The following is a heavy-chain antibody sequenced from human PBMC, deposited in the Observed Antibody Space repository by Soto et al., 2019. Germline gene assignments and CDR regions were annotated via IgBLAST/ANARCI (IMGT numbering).Heavy chain of an antibody. J-gene: IGHJ6*02. CDR1: XFSLTSPGMC. CDR3: ARSIRGPRXFNGMDV. Sequence: SGPTLVNPTETLTLTCTFXXFSLTSPGMCVSWIRQSPGKALEWLALIERDDDDKYYSTSLKTRLTISKDTRKNQVVLTMANMEPADTATYYCARSIRGPRXFNGMDVWGQGTTVTVSS. D-gene: IGHD1-20*01. V-gene: IGHV2-70*13. CDR2: IERDDDDK.